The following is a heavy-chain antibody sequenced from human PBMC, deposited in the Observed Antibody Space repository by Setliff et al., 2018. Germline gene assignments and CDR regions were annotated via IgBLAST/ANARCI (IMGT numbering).Heavy chain of an antibody. J-gene: IGHJ6*02. V-gene: IGHV1-18*01. Sequence: ASVKVSCKASGYTFTSYGISWVRQAPGQGLEWMGWISAYNGNTNFAQKLQGRVTMTTDTSTSTAYMELRSLRSDDTAVYYCARDKATYYDSSGYYFTSSMDVWGQGTTVTVSS. CDR2: ISAYNGNT. D-gene: IGHD3-22*01. CDR1: GYTFTSYG. CDR3: ARDKATYYDSSGYYFTSSMDV.